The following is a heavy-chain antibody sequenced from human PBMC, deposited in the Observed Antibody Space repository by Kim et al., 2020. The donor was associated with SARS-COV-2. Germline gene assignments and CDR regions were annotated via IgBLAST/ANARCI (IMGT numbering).Heavy chain of an antibody. Sequence: SETLSLTCNISGGSISTYYWSWIRQSPGMGLEWIGFIYYSGRTSYSPSLKSRVTILLDTSKNQFSLKLSSATAADTARYHCARAAYGDFDSWGPGTFVTVSA. CDR2: IYYSGRT. D-gene: IGHD2-21*01. V-gene: IGHV4-59*13. J-gene: IGHJ5*01. CDR1: GGSISTYY. CDR3: ARAAYGDFDS.